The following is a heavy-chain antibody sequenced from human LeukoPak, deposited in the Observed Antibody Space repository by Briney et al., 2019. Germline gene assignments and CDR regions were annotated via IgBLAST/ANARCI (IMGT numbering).Heavy chain of an antibody. D-gene: IGHD2-2*01. V-gene: IGHV1-18*01. CDR2: ISADNGNT. CDR3: AREVDCSTTSCYALGYYGMEV. J-gene: IGHJ6*02. CDR1: GYTFTSYS. Sequence: ASVKVSCKASGYTFTSYSISWVRQAPGQGLECMGWISADNGNTKYAQKLQGRVAVTTDTSTSTAYMELRSLRSDDTAVYYCAREVDCSTTSCYALGYYGMEVWGQGTTVTVSS.